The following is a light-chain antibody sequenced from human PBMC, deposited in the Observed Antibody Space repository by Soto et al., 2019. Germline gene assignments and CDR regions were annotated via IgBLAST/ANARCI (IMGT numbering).Light chain of an antibody. CDR3: QQYGTSPYT. CDR2: GTS. J-gene: IGKJ2*01. V-gene: IGKV3-20*01. Sequence: EIVLTQTPDSLSLSPGARATLSCRASQSVRSSYLAWYQQKPGQAPRLLTYGTSGRDTGIPDRFSGSGSGTDFTLIISRLEPEDFAVYYCQQYGTSPYTFGQGTKLEIK. CDR1: QSVRSSY.